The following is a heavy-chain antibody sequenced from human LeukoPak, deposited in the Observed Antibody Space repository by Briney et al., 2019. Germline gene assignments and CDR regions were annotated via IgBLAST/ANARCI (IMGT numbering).Heavy chain of an antibody. CDR1: GYTFTGYY. CDR3: ARDLDTFWSGYYRAKYYFDY. Sequence: GASVKVSCKASGYTFTGYYMHWVRQAPGQGLEWMGWINPNSGGTNYAQKFQGRVTMTRDTSISTAYMELSRLRSDDTAVYYCARDLDTFWSGYYRAKYYFDYWGQGTLVTVSS. J-gene: IGHJ4*02. CDR2: INPNSGGT. D-gene: IGHD3-3*01. V-gene: IGHV1-2*02.